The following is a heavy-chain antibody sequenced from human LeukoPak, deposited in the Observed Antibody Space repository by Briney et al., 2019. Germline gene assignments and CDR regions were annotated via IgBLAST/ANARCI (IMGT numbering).Heavy chain of an antibody. D-gene: IGHD3-3*01. CDR2: ISGSGDST. Sequence: PGGSLRLSCAASGFAFTNYVLNWVRQAPGKGLEWVSGISGSGDSTYYAASVRGRFTISRDSSKNTLFLQMNSLRAEDTAAYYCAKGPNSDFWSGYSHYMDVWGKGTTVSVFS. J-gene: IGHJ6*03. CDR1: GFAFTNYV. V-gene: IGHV3-23*01. CDR3: AKGPNSDFWSGYSHYMDV.